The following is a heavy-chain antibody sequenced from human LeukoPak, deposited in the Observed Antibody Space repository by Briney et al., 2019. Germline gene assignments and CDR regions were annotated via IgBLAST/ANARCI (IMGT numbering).Heavy chain of an antibody. D-gene: IGHD3-22*01. Sequence: GRSLRLSCAASGFTFSSYWMSWVRQAPGKGLEWVANIKQDGSEKYYVDSVKGRFTISRDNAKNSLYLQMNSLRAEDTAVYYCARDSGYYYDSSAPSRDDYWGQGTLVTVSS. J-gene: IGHJ4*02. V-gene: IGHV3-7*01. CDR1: GFTFSSYW. CDR3: ARDSGYYYDSSAPSRDDY. CDR2: IKQDGSEK.